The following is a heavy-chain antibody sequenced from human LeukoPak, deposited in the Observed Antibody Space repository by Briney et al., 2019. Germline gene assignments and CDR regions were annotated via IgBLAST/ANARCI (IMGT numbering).Heavy chain of an antibody. CDR1: GFTFSSYA. Sequence: TGGSLRLSCAASGFTFSSYAMNWLRQAPGKGLEGVTFMSNDGTSEFYANSVKGRFTISRDNSQNTVYLQMNSLTREDTAVYYCARGLLFTWGQGILVTVSS. CDR2: MSNDGTSE. CDR3: ARGLLFT. J-gene: IGHJ4*02. D-gene: IGHD3-10*01. V-gene: IGHV3-30*04.